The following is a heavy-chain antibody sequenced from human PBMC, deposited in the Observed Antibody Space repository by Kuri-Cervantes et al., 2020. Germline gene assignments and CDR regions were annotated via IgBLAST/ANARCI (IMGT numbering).Heavy chain of an antibody. CDR2: ISYDGSDK. Sequence: GESLKISCAASGFTFSSYGMHWVRQAPGKGLEWVAVISYDGSDKYYADSVKGRFTISRDNSKNTLYLQMNSLRAEDTAVYYCARVSGIAVAGNPDYWGQGTLVTVSS. V-gene: IGHV3-30*03. D-gene: IGHD6-19*01. J-gene: IGHJ4*02. CDR1: GFTFSSYG. CDR3: ARVSGIAVAGNPDY.